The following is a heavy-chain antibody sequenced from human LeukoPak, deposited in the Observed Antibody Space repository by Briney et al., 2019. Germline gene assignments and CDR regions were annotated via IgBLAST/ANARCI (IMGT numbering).Heavy chain of an antibody. CDR2: INPSGGST. Sequence: GASVKVSCKASGYTFTSYYMHWVRQAPGQGLEWMGIINPSGGSTSYAQKFQGRVTMTRDTSTSTVYMELSSLRSEDTAVYYCAREIITIAAAGLLFDYWGQGTLVTVSS. CDR1: GYTFTSYY. CDR3: AREIITIAAAGLLFDY. D-gene: IGHD6-13*01. J-gene: IGHJ4*02. V-gene: IGHV1-46*01.